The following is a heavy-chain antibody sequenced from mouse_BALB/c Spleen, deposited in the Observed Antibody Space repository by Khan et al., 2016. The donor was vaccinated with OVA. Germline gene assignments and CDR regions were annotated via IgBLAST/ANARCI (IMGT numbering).Heavy chain of an antibody. D-gene: IGHD1-2*01. CDR2: ISYSGST. J-gene: IGHJ2*01. Sequence: LEESGPGLMKPSQSLSLTCTVTGYSITSGYGWNWIRQFPGNKLEWMGYISYSGSTNYNPSLKSRIPITRDTSKNQFFLQLNSVTTEDAATYYCARTARIKYWGQGTTLTVSS. CDR1: GYSITSGYG. V-gene: IGHV3-2*02. CDR3: ARTARIKY.